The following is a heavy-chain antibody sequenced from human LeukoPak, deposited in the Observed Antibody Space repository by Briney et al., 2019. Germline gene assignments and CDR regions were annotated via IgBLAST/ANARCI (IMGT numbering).Heavy chain of an antibody. V-gene: IGHV3-23*01. CDR3: AKSRMLVVVENWFDP. Sequence: GGSLRLSCAASGFTFSSYAMSWVRQAPGKGLEWVSAISGSGGSTYYADSVKGRFTISRDNSKNTLYLQMNSLRAEDTAVYYCAKSRMLVVVENWFDPWGQGTLVTVSS. J-gene: IGHJ5*02. D-gene: IGHD3-22*01. CDR2: ISGSGGST. CDR1: GFTFSSYA.